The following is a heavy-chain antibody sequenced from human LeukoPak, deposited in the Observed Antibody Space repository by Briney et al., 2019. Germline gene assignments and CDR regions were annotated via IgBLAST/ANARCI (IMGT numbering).Heavy chain of an antibody. D-gene: IGHD3-22*01. Sequence: PSETLSLTCTVSGGSISSNIYSWGWIRQPPGKGLEWIGSIYYSGNTYYNPSLKSRVTISVDTSKNQFSLKLSSVTAADTAVYYCARVSYDSSAWGQGTLVTVSS. CDR3: ARVSYDSSA. CDR1: GGSISSNIYS. J-gene: IGHJ5*02. CDR2: IYYSGNT. V-gene: IGHV4-39*07.